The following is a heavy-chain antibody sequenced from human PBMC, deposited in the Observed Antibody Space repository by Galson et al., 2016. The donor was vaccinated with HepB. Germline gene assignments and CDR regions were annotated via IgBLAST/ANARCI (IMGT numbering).Heavy chain of an antibody. CDR1: GFTFSSYA. CDR2: INGDGSST. J-gene: IGHJ4*02. D-gene: IGHD5-18*01. Sequence: SLRLSCAASGFTFSSYAMSWFRQAPGKGLVWVSRINGDGSSTSYADYVKGRFTISRDNAKNTLYLQMNSLRAEDTAVYFCARRDIPMANDYWGQGVLVTVSS. CDR3: ARRDIPMANDY. V-gene: IGHV3-74*01.